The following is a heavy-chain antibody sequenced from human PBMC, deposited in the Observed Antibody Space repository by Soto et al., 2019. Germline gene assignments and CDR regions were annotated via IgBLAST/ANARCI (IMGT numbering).Heavy chain of an antibody. J-gene: IGHJ4*02. Sequence: PSETLSLTCTVSGASISSYYWSWIRQPPGKGLEWIGYIYYSGNTNYNPSLKSRVTISVDTSKNQFSLKLSSVTAADTAVYYCARSLGYSTNRPLEYWGQGTLVTVSS. D-gene: IGHD5-12*01. V-gene: IGHV4-59*08. CDR1: GASISSYY. CDR3: ARSLGYSTNRPLEY. CDR2: IYYSGNT.